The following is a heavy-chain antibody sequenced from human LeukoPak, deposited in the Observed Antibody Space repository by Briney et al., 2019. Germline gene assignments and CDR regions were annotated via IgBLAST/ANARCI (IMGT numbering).Heavy chain of an antibody. CDR2: ISAYNGNT. CDR1: GYTFTSYG. CDR3: ARVVPPTRTGYSSSWFPDY. D-gene: IGHD6-13*01. V-gene: IGHV1-18*01. J-gene: IGHJ4*02. Sequence: ASVKVFCKASGYTFTSYGISWVRQAPGQGLEWMGWISAYNGNTKYAQKLQDRVTMTTDTSTSTAYMELRSLRSDDTAVYYCARVVPPTRTGYSSSWFPDYWGQGTLVIVSS.